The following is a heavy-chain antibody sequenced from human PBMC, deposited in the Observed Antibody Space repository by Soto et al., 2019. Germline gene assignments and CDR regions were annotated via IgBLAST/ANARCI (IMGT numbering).Heavy chain of an antibody. D-gene: IGHD6-13*01. CDR2: IYYSGST. CDR1: GGSISSSSYY. CDR3: ASSIAAAGTGYGEN. J-gene: IGHJ4*02. V-gene: IGHV4-39*01. Sequence: SETLSLTCTVSGGSISSSSYYWGWIRQPPGKGLEWIGSIYYSGSTYYNPSLKSRVTISVDTSKNQFSLKLSSVTAADTAVYYCASSIAAAGTGYGENWGQGTLVTVSS.